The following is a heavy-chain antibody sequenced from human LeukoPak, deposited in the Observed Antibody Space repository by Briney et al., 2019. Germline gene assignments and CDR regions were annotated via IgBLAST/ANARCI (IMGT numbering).Heavy chain of an antibody. CDR3: ARAPPLFYGSGXHGDYYFD. V-gene: IGHV3-30-3*01. D-gene: IGHD3-10*01. CDR2: ISFDGSTK. Sequence: PGGSLRLSCAASGFSFSNYAMHWVRQAPGKGLEWVAVISFDGSTKFYADSVKGRFTISRDNSKNTLYLQMNSLRPEDTAVYYCARAPPLFYGSGXHGDYYFD. J-gene: IGHJ4*01. CDR1: GFSFSNYA.